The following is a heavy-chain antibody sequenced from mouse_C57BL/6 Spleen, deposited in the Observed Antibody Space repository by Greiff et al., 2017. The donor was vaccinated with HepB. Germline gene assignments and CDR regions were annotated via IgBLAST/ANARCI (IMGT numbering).Heavy chain of an antibody. V-gene: IGHV2-6*01. CDR2: IWGVGST. Sequence: QVQLKESGPGLVAPSQSLSITCTVSGFSLTSYGVDWVRQSPGKGLDWLGVIWGVGSTNYNSALKSRLSISKDNSKSQVFLKMNSLQTDDTAMYYCASDYGSSPFAYWGQGTLVTVSA. CDR1: GFSLTSYG. D-gene: IGHD1-1*01. CDR3: ASDYGSSPFAY. J-gene: IGHJ3*01.